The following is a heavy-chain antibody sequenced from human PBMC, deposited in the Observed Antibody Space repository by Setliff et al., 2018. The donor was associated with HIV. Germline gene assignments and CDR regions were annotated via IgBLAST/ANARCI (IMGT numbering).Heavy chain of an antibody. V-gene: IGHV3-23*01. CDR3: AKTQTVITVYGPFDS. CDR1: GFSFRSYA. D-gene: IGHD4-4*01. Sequence: GGSLRLSCAASGFSFRSYAVSWVRQAPGKGLEWVSSISGSGGSPYYADSVKGRFTISRDNSNNTVYLQMNSLRAEDTAMYYCAKTQTVITVYGPFDSWGQGTPVTVSS. J-gene: IGHJ4*02. CDR2: ISGSGGSP.